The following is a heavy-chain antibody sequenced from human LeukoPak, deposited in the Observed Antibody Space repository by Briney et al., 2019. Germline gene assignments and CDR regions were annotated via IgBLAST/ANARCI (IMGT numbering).Heavy chain of an antibody. V-gene: IGHV3-21*01. J-gene: IGHJ4*02. Sequence: GGSLRLSCSASGFTFSFYSMNWVRQAPGKGLEWVSSISSSSSYIYYADSVKGRFTISRDNAKNSLYLQMNSLRAEDTAVYYCARDSRIAAAVSDYWGQGTLVTVSS. D-gene: IGHD6-13*01. CDR3: ARDSRIAAAVSDY. CDR1: GFTFSFYS. CDR2: ISSSSSYI.